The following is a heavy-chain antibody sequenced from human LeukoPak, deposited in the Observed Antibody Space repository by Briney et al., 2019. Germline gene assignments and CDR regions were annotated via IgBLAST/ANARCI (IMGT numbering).Heavy chain of an antibody. J-gene: IGHJ3*02. Sequence: GGSLRLSCAASGFTVSFYAMSWVRQAPGKGLEWVSVIAGGGSSTYYADSVKGRFTISRGNSKNTLYLQMNSLRVGDTAVYYCVKDPDPRYCSSTSCSPIWGQGTMVTVSS. D-gene: IGHD2-2*01. V-gene: IGHV3-23*01. CDR1: GFTVSFYA. CDR2: IAGGGSST. CDR3: VKDPDPRYCSSTSCSPI.